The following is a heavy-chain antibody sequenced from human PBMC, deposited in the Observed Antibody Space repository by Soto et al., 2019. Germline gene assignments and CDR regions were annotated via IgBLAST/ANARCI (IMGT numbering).Heavy chain of an antibody. D-gene: IGHD6-13*01. CDR3: ARIAAAGYFDY. J-gene: IGHJ4*02. Sequence: PGWSLRLSCAASGFTFSSYSMNGVRQTPGKGLEWVSSISSSSSYIYYADSVKGRFTISRDNAKNSLYLQMNSLRAEDTAVCYCARIAAAGYFDYWGQGTLVTVSS. V-gene: IGHV3-21*01. CDR2: ISSSSSYI. CDR1: GFTFSSYS.